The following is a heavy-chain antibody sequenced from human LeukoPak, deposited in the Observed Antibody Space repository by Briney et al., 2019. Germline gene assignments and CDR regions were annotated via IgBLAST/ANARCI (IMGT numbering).Heavy chain of an antibody. CDR2: IKQDETEK. D-gene: IGHD5-18*01. CDR3: AKDTANDVDTAMGTFFDY. J-gene: IGHJ4*02. CDR1: GFTFSNFW. Sequence: GGSLRLSCTASGFTFSNFWMGWVRQAPGKGLEWVANIKQDETEKFYLGSVKGRFTISRDNAKNSLYLQMNSLRAEDTALYYCAKDTANDVDTAMGTFFDYWGQGTLVTVSS. V-gene: IGHV3-7*03.